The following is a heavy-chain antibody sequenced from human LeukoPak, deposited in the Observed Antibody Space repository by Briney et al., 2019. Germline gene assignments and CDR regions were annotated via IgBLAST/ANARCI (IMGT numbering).Heavy chain of an antibody. J-gene: IGHJ4*02. Sequence: ASVKVSCKASGYIFTGYFMHWVRQAPGQGLEWMGWINPNSGATNYAQNFQGRVTMTRDTSISTAYMELRSGDTAVYYCARGHYDTSGYYHLDYWGQGTLVTVSS. CDR2: INPNSGAT. D-gene: IGHD3-22*01. CDR3: ARGHYDTSGYYHLDY. V-gene: IGHV1-2*02. CDR1: GYIFTGYF.